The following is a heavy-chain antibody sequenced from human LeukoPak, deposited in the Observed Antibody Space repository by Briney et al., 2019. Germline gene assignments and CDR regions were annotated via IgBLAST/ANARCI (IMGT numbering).Heavy chain of an antibody. V-gene: IGHV4-59*01. CDR3: ARDKGSYYFDY. CDR1: GGSISSYY. J-gene: IGHJ4*02. CDR2: IYHSVST. Sequence: SETLSLTCTVSGGSISSYYWSWIRQPPGKGLEWIGYIYHSVSTNYNPSLKSRVTISVDTSKKQFSLKLSSVTAADTAIYYCARDKGSYYFDYWGQGTLVTVSS.